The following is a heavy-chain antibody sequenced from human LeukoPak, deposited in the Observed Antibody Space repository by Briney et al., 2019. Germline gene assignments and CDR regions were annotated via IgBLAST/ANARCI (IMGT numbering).Heavy chain of an antibody. CDR2: IYSGGST. J-gene: IGHJ4*02. D-gene: IGHD4-11*01. CDR3: ARTRVDTTTFDYFDY. V-gene: IGHV3-53*01. Sequence: GGSLRLSCVVSGFTVSTNSMSWVRQAPGERLEWVSVIYSGGSTYYADSVKGRFTISRDNSKNTLYLQMNSLRAEDTAVYYCARTRVDTTTFDYFDYWGQGTLVTVSS. CDR1: GFTVSTNS.